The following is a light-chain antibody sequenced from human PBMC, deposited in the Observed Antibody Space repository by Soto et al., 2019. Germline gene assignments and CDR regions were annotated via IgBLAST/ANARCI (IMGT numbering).Light chain of an antibody. Sequence: QSVLTQPPSAPGTPGQRITISCSGSSSDIGTNYVYWYQQLPGTAPKLLIYRNNQRPSGVPDRFSGSKSGTSASLAISGLRSEDEADYHCAAWDDSLSGFYVFGTGT. J-gene: IGLJ1*01. CDR1: SSDIGTNY. V-gene: IGLV1-47*01. CDR3: AAWDDSLSGFYV. CDR2: RNN.